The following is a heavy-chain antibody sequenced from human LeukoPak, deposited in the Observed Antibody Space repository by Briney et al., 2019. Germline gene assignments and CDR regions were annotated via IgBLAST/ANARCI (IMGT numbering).Heavy chain of an antibody. J-gene: IGHJ4*02. CDR2: INPNSGGT. CDR1: GYTFTGYY. V-gene: IGHV1-2*02. Sequence: GASVKVSCKASGYTFTGYYMHWVRQAPGQGLEWMGWINPNSGGTNYAQKFQGRVTMTRDTSISTAYMELSRLRSDDTAVYYCARDRGYCSSTSCYAPNFDYWGQGTLVTVSS. D-gene: IGHD2-2*01. CDR3: ARDRGYCSSTSCYAPNFDY.